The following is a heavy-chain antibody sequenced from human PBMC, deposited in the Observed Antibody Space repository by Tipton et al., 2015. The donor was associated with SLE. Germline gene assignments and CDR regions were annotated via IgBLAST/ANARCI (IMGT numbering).Heavy chain of an antibody. CDR2: ISHSGST. J-gene: IGHJ6*02. Sequence: TLSLTCAVYGGSFSGYYWSWIRQPPGKGLEWIGEISHSGSTNYNPSLKSRVTISVDTSKNQFSLKLSSVTAADTAVYYCARDLRTGDEPYYYYGMDVWGQGTTVTVSS. CDR3: ARDLRTGDEPYYYYGMDV. D-gene: IGHD7-27*01. V-gene: IGHV4-34*01. CDR1: GGSFSGYY.